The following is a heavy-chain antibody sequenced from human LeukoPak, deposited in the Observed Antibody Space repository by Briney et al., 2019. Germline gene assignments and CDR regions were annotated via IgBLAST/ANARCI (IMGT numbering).Heavy chain of an antibody. CDR3: ARGGYTYGYGY. J-gene: IGHJ4*02. CDR2: INHSGST. D-gene: IGHD5-18*01. V-gene: IGHV4-34*01. Sequence: SETLSLTCAVYGGSFSDYYWSWIRQPPGKGLEWIGEINHSGSTNYNPSLKSRVTISVDTSKNQSSLKLTSVTAADTAVYYCARGGYTYGYGYWGQGTLVTVSS. CDR1: GGSFSDYY.